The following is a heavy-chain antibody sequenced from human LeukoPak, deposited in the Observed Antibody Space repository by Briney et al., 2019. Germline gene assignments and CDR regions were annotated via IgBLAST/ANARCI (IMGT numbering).Heavy chain of an antibody. D-gene: IGHD6-13*01. CDR1: EFTLSSYN. CDR3: ARVYSSSWYSGYLYMDV. CDR2: ISYRSSDI. V-gene: IGHV3-21*01. Sequence: KPGGSLRLSCAASEFTLSSYNMKWVRQAPGKGLEWVSSISYRSSDIEYANSVKGRFTISRDNAKQLLYLQMSSLRAEDTAVYYCARVYSSSWYSGYLYMDVWGKGTTVTVSS. J-gene: IGHJ6*03.